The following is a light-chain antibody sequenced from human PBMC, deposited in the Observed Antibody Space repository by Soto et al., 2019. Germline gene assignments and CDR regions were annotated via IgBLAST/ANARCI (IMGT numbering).Light chain of an antibody. CDR2: GAS. J-gene: IGKJ1*01. V-gene: IGKV3-15*01. Sequence: EIVLPQSPATLSLSPGARAPLSGRASQSVSSNLAWYQHKPGQAPRLLTYGASTRATGIPARFSGSGSGTEFTLTISSLQPEDFAVYYCQQYYNWPRTFGQGTKVDIK. CDR1: QSVSSN. CDR3: QQYYNWPRT.